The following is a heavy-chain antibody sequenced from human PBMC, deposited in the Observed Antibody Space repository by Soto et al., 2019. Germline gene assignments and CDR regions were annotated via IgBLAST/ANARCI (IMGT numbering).Heavy chain of an antibody. Sequence: ASVKVSCKASGYTFTCYGISWVRQSPGQGLEWMGWISAYNGNTNYAQKLQGRVTMTTDTSTSTAYMELRSLRSDDTAVYYCARERVSLDCSGGSCYPLDYWGQGTLVTVSS. J-gene: IGHJ4*02. CDR2: ISAYNGNT. D-gene: IGHD2-15*01. CDR1: GYTFTCYG. CDR3: ARERVSLDCSGGSCYPLDY. V-gene: IGHV1-18*01.